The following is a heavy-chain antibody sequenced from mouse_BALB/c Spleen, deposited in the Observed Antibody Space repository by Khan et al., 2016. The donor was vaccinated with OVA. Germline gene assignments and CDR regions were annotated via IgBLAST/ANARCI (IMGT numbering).Heavy chain of an antibody. CDR2: INPSNGYT. V-gene: IGHV1-4*01. J-gene: IGHJ1*01. D-gene: IGHD2-14*01. Sequence: VQLQESGAELARPGASVKMSCKASGYTFTSYTMHWVKQRPGQGLEWIGYINPSNGYTNYNQKFKDKATLTAAKSSSTAYMQLSSLTSEDSAVYYCVRSGAYYRYDGYFDVWGAGTTVTVSS. CDR3: VRSGAYYRYDGYFDV. CDR1: GYTFTSYT.